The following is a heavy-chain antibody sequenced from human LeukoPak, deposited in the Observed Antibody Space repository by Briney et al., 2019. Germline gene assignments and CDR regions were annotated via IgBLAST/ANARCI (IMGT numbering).Heavy chain of an antibody. CDR1: GFTFNTYA. J-gene: IGHJ4*02. CDR2: INNNGLRT. CDR3: ARDSGSYLQLTDY. V-gene: IGHV3-23*01. Sequence: PGESLTLSCAASGFTFNTYAMAWVRQAPGKGLEWVSSINNNGLRTYYADSVNGRFTISRDTSKSTLYLQMDSLRGDDTAVYYCARDSGSYLQLTDYWGQGTLVTVSS. D-gene: IGHD1-26*01.